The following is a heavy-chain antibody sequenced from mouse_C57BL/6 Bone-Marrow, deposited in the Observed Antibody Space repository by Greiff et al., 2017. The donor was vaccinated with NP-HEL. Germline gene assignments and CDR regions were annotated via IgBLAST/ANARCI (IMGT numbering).Heavy chain of an antibody. CDR2: IYPGDGDT. V-gene: IGHV1-82*01. CDR1: GYAFSSSW. CDR3: ARPPNFYAMDY. J-gene: IGHJ4*01. Sequence: QVQLQQSGPELVKPGASVKISCKASGYAFSSSWMNWVKQRPGKGLEWIGRIYPGDGDTNYNGKFKGKATLTADKSSSTAYMQLSSLASEDSAVYFCARPPNFYAMDYWGQGTSVTVSS.